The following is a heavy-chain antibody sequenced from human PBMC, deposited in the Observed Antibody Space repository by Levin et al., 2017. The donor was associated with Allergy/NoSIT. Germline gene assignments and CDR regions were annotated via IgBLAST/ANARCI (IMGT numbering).Heavy chain of an antibody. J-gene: IGHJ3*02. D-gene: IGHD5-18*01. CDR1: GGSISSSSYY. V-gene: IGHV4-39*01. CDR3: AILRAAVDTVHAFDI. CDR2: IYYSGST. Sequence: MSSETLSLTCTVSGGSISSSSYYWGWIRQPPGKGLEWIGSIYYSGSTYYNPSLKSRVTVSVDTSKNQFSLILSSVTAADTAVYYCAILRAAVDTVHAFDIWGQGTMVTVSS.